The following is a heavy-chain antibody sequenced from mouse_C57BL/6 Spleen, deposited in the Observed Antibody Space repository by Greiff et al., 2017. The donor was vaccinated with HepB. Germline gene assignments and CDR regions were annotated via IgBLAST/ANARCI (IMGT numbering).Heavy chain of an antibody. Sequence: EVKLVDSGGGLVQSGRSLRLSCATSGFTFSDFYMEWVRQAPGKGLEWIAASRNKANDYTTEYSASVKGRFIVSRDTSQSILYLQMNALRAEDTAIYYCARESYGYLDYWGQGTTLTVSS. J-gene: IGHJ2*01. D-gene: IGHD1-1*02. V-gene: IGHV7-1*01. CDR2: SRNKANDYTT. CDR1: GFTFSDFY. CDR3: ARESYGYLDY.